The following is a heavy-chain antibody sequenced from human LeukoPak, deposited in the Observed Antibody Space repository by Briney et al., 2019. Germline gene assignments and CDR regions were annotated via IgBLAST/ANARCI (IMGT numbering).Heavy chain of an antibody. V-gene: IGHV3-23*01. D-gene: IGHD5-18*01. J-gene: IGHJ4*02. CDR2: ISGSGGST. CDR3: ARVYVDTAMVTGGFDY. CDR1: GFTFSSYA. Sequence: GGSLRLSCAASGFTFSSYAMSWVRQAPGKGLEWVSAISGSGGSTYYADSVKGRFTISRDNAKNSLYLQMNSLRAEDTAVYYCARVYVDTAMVTGGFDYWGQGTLVTVSS.